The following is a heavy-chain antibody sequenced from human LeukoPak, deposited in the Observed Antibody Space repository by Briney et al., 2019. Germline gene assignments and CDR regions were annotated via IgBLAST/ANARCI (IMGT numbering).Heavy chain of an antibody. V-gene: IGHV4-61*02. J-gene: IGHJ5*02. Sequence: SETLSLTCTVSGGSISRSSYYWSWIRQTAGKGLEWIGRIHVTGRTDYNPSLKSRVTVSLDTAKNQYSLQLSSVSAADTAIYYCARGHTGQNWFDPWGQGTLVTVSS. D-gene: IGHD2-8*02. CDR2: IHVTGRT. CDR1: GGSISRSSYY. CDR3: ARGHTGQNWFDP.